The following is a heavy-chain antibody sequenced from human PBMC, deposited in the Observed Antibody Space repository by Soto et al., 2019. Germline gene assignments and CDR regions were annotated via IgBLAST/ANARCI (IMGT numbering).Heavy chain of an antibody. Sequence: LGGALRLSCAVSGFNFRDYYMAWVRQAPGKGLECVGYISQNGGPIYCTDSVKGRFTISRDNAKESLYLQMDSLRAEDTAVYFCGGWSFPLDIWARGTWVLGSS. CDR1: GFNFRDYY. J-gene: IGHJ3*02. CDR2: ISQNGGPI. V-gene: IGHV3-11*01. CDR3: GGWSFPLDI. D-gene: IGHD1-26*01.